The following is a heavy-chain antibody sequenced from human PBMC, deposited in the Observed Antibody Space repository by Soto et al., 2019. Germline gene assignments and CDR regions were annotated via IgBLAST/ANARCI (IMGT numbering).Heavy chain of an antibody. V-gene: IGHV3-73*01. CDR3: TRLPNDYYDSSGYYP. J-gene: IGHJ5*02. D-gene: IGHD3-22*01. CDR1: GFTFSGSA. Sequence: GGSLRLSCAASGFTFSGSAMHWVRQASGKGLEWVGRIRSKANSYATAYAASVKGRFTISRDDSKNTAYLQMNSLKTEDTAVYYCTRLPNDYYDSSGYYPWGQGTLVTVSS. CDR2: IRSKANSYAT.